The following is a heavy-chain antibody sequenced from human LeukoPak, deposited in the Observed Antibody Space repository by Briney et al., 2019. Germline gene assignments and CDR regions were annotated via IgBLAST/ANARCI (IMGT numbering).Heavy chain of an antibody. CDR2: TYYRSKWYN. J-gene: IGHJ6*02. CDR1: GDSVSSNSAA. D-gene: IGHD3-3*01. CDR3: ARVGGDYYYGMDV. Sequence: SQTLSLTCAISGDSVSSNSAAWNWIKQSPSRGLEWLGRTYYRSKWYNEYAVSVKSRITLNADTSTNQFSLQLNSVTPEDTAVYYCARVGGDYYYGMDVWGQGTTVTVS. V-gene: IGHV6-1*01.